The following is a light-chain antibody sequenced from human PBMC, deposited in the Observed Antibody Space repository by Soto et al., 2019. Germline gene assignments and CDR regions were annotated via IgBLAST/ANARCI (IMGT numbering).Light chain of an antibody. J-gene: IGLJ3*02. V-gene: IGLV1-44*01. Sequence: QSALTQPPSASGTPGQRVSISCSGSSASIGRNAVNWYQQLPGTAPKLLMYRSDQRPSGVPDRFSGSKSGTSASLAISGLQSEDEADYYCAAWDDSLNGWVFGGGTKLTVL. CDR2: RSD. CDR3: AAWDDSLNGWV. CDR1: SASIGRNA.